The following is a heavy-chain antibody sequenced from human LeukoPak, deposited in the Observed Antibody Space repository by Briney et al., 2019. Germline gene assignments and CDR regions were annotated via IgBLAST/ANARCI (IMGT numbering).Heavy chain of an antibody. D-gene: IGHD2-8*02. V-gene: IGHV3-74*01. CDR3: VRDSRYCPDV. CDR1: GFTFSSYW. J-gene: IGHJ6*02. CDR2: LISDGSSA. Sequence: GGSLRLSCAASGFTFSSYWMHWVRQAPGKGLVWVSRLISDGSSASYADSVKGRFTISRDNTKNILYLQMNSLRAEDTAVYYCVRDSRYCPDVWGQGTTVTVS.